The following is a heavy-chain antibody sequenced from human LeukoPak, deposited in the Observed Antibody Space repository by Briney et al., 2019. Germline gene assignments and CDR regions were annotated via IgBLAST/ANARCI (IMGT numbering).Heavy chain of an antibody. Sequence: ASVKVSCKASGYTFRGNYIHWLRQAPGQGLEWMGWIDANNGDTKSAQKFQGRVTMSRDTSISTAYMDLSSLSPNDAAVYYCARDPSSVTLYFFDYWGQGTLVTVSS. CDR1: GYTFRGNY. CDR3: ARDPSSVTLYFFDY. CDR2: IDANNGDT. D-gene: IGHD4-11*01. J-gene: IGHJ4*02. V-gene: IGHV1-2*02.